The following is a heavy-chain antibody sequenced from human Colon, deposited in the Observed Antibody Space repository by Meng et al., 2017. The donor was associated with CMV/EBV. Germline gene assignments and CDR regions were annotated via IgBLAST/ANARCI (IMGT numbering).Heavy chain of an antibody. J-gene: IGHJ4*02. CDR1: GYTFTSYA. CDR3: ARVPVGTSRYYTSDY. D-gene: IGHD3-3*01. CDR2: ISAGNGDT. Sequence: GYTFTSYAMHGVRQAPGQRLEWMGWISAGNGDTKYSQKFQGRLTITSDTSASTAYMELSSLRAEDTAIYFCARVPVGTSRYYTSDYWGQGTLVTVSS. V-gene: IGHV1-3*01.